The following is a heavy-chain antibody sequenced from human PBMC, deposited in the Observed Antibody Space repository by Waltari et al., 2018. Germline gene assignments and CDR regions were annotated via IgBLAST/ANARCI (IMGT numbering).Heavy chain of an antibody. D-gene: IGHD4-17*01. CDR2: TNGDGSST. J-gene: IGHJ4*02. CDR3: SRDLQHGDFGRGRDY. Sequence: EVQLEESGGGLVQPGGSLRLSCAASGFTFSSHWMHWVRQAPGKGLVWGARTNGDGSSTSYADSGKGRFTISRDNAKNTLYLQMNSLRAEDTAVYYCSRDLQHGDFGRGRDYWGQGTLVTVSS. V-gene: IGHV3-74*01. CDR1: GFTFSSHW.